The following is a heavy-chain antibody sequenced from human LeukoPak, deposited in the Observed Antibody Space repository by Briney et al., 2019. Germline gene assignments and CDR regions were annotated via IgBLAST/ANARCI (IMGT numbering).Heavy chain of an antibody. CDR1: GFTFSSYA. Sequence: AGGSLRVSCTASGFTFSSYAMSWVRQAPGKGLEWVSAISGSGGSTYYADSVKGRFTISRDNSKNTLYLQMNSLRAEDTAVYYCAKLAYDSSGSYTAYFDYWGQGTLVTVSS. D-gene: IGHD3-22*01. V-gene: IGHV3-23*01. CDR3: AKLAYDSSGSYTAYFDY. CDR2: ISGSGGST. J-gene: IGHJ4*02.